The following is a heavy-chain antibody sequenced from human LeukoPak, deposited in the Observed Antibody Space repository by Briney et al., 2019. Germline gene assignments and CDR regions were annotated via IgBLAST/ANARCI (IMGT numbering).Heavy chain of an antibody. CDR3: ASSVAVSPAAPYSWFDS. V-gene: IGHV3-7*03. Sequence: GGSLRLSCAAAGFTFTNYWMSWVRQAPGKGLEWVANISPGGSGKYYVASVKGRFTISRDNAKNSLYLQMSTLRVEDTAVYYCASSVAVSPAAPYSWFDSWGQGIQVTVSS. D-gene: IGHD2-2*01. CDR1: GFTFTNYW. J-gene: IGHJ5*01. CDR2: ISPGGSGK.